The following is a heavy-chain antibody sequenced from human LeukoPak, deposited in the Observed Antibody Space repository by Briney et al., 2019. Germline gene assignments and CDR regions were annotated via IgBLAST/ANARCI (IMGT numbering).Heavy chain of an antibody. D-gene: IGHD3-10*01. J-gene: IGHJ5*02. V-gene: IGHV4-59*08. Sequence: PSETLSLTCTVSGGSISSYYWSWIRQPPGKGLEWIGYIYYSGSTNYNPSLKSRVTISVDTSKNQSSLKLSSVTAADTAVYYCARSLLTMVRGVIIRWFDPWGQGTLVTVSS. CDR1: GGSISSYY. CDR2: IYYSGST. CDR3: ARSLLTMVRGVIIRWFDP.